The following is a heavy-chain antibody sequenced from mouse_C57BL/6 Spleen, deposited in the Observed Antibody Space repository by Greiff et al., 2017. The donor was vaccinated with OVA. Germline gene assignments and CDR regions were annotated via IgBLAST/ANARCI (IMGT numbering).Heavy chain of an antibody. Sequence: VQLQQSGAELVRPGTSVTVSCKASGYAFTNYLIEWVKQRPGQGLEWIGVINPGSGGTNYNEKFKGKATLTADKSSSTAYMQLSSLTSEDSAVYFCARDDDGYYFDYWGQGTTLTVSS. CDR2: INPGSGGT. CDR1: GYAFTNYL. V-gene: IGHV1-54*01. CDR3: ARDDDGYYFDY. D-gene: IGHD2-3*01. J-gene: IGHJ2*01.